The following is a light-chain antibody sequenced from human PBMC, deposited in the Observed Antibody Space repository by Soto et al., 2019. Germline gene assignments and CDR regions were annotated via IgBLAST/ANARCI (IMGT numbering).Light chain of an antibody. CDR2: AAS. CDR1: QSVTSSY. J-gene: IGKJ2*01. V-gene: IGKV3-20*01. Sequence: EIVLTQSPGTLSLSPGERATLSCRASQSVTSSYLAWYQRKPGQAPRLLIFAASTRATGIPDRFSGSGSGTDFTLTISRLEPEDFALYYCQQYCSTPPTFGQGTKVEIK. CDR3: QQYCSTPPT.